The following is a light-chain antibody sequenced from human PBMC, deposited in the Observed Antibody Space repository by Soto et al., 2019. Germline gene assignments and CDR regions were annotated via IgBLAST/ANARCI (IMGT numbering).Light chain of an antibody. Sequence: NFMLTQPQFVSESPGKTVTMSCTVSGASVASNYVQWLQQRPGSAPITIIFEDVQRPSGVPARFSGSIDTSSNSASLTISGLTAEDEAEYYCQSADGATVVFGGGTKLTVL. CDR1: GASVASNY. CDR3: QSADGATVV. V-gene: IGLV6-57*02. J-gene: IGLJ2*01. CDR2: EDV.